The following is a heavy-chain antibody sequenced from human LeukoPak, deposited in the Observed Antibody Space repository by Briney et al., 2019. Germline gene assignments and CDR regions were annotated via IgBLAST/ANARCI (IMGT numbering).Heavy chain of an antibody. CDR2: ISSSSTI. J-gene: IGHJ4*02. CDR1: GFTFSSYS. D-gene: IGHD6-13*01. CDR3: ARDRRGSSWYVDY. Sequence: GGSLRLSCAASGFTFSSYSMNWVRQAPGKGLEWVSYISSSSTIYYADSVKGRFTISRDNAKNSLYLQMNSLRAEDTAVYYCARDRRGSSWYVDYWGQGTLVTVSS. V-gene: IGHV3-48*04.